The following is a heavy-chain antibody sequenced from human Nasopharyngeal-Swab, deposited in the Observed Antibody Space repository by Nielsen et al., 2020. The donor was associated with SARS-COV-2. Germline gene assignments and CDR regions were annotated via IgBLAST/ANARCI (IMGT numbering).Heavy chain of an antibody. J-gene: IGHJ6*02. D-gene: IGHD5-12*01. CDR3: ATLGGYSGYDSEYGMDV. V-gene: IGHV3-9*01. CDR1: GFTFDDYA. Sequence: SLQISCAASGFTFDDYAMHWVRQAPGKGLEWVSGISWNSGSIGYADSVKGRSTISRDNAKNSLYLQMNSLRAEDTALYYCATLGGYSGYDSEYGMDVWGQGTTVTVSS. CDR2: ISWNSGSI.